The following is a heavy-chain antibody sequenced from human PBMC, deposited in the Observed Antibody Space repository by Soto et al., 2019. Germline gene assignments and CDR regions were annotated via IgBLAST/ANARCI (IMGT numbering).Heavy chain of an antibody. CDR2: ICYSGST. CDR1: GGSISSSNYY. J-gene: IGHJ5*02. V-gene: IGHV4-39*01. Sequence: PSETLSLTCTVSGGSISSSNYYWGWIRQPPGKGLEWIGSICYSGSTYYNPSLKSRVTISVDTSKNQFSLKLSSVTAADTAVYYCATQEVGGSYVYTFDPWGQGTLVT. CDR3: ATQEVGGSYVYTFDP. D-gene: IGHD1-26*01.